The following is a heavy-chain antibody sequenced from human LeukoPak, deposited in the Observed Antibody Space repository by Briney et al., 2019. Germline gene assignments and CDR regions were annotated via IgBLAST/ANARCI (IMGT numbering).Heavy chain of an antibody. V-gene: IGHV1-2*06. CDR2: INPNSGGT. Sequence: ASVKVSCKASGYTFTGYYMHWVRQAPGQGLEWMGRINPNSGGTNYAQKFQGRVTMTRDTSISTAYMELSRLRSDDTAVYYCARGYCSGGSCYPGYFDCWGQGTLVTVSS. CDR3: ARGYCSGGSCYPGYFDC. D-gene: IGHD2-15*01. CDR1: GYTFTGYY. J-gene: IGHJ4*02.